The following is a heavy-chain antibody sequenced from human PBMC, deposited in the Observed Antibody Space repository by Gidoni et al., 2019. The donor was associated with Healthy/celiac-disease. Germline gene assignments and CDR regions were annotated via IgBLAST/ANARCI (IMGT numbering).Heavy chain of an antibody. CDR2: ITSSSSYI. D-gene: IGHD1-26*01. J-gene: IGHJ4*02. Sequence: EVQMVESGGGLVQPGGSLRLSCSASGFPFSSYSMHWVRQAPGKGLEWVSSITSSSSYIYYADSVKGRFTISRDNAKNSLYLQMNSLRAEDTAVYYCARDGAEDGDFDYWGQGTLVTVSS. CDR3: ARDGAEDGDFDY. V-gene: IGHV3-21*01. CDR1: GFPFSSYS.